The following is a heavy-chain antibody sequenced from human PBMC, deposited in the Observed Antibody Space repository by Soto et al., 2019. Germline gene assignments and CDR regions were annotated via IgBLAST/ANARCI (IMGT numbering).Heavy chain of an antibody. J-gene: IGHJ3*02. CDR1: GFTFSSYA. CDR3: ARGDPYSDTLRNDAFDI. Sequence: GGSLRLSCAASGFTFSSYAMHWVRQAPGKGLEYVSAIGSDGGNTYYANSVKDRFTISRDNSKNTLYLQTGSLRTEDMAVYYCARGDPYSDTLRNDAFDIWGQGTMVTVSS. V-gene: IGHV3-64*01. D-gene: IGHD5-18*01. CDR2: IGSDGGNT.